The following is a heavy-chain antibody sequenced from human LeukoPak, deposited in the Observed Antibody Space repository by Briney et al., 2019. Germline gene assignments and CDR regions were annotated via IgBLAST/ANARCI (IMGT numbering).Heavy chain of an antibody. CDR2: ISSSSNYI. CDR3: ASEAPFDI. V-gene: IGHV3-21*01. CDR1: GFTFSSYS. Sequence: TGGSLRLSCAGSGFTFSSYSMNWARQAPGKGLEWVSSISSSSNYIYQADSVKGRFTISRDNAKNSLYLQMNSLRAEDTAVYYCASEAPFDIWGQGTMVTLTS. J-gene: IGHJ3*02.